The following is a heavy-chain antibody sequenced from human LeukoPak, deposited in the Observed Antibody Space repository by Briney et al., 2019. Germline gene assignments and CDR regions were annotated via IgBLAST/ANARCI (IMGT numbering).Heavy chain of an antibody. V-gene: IGHV3-48*03. Sequence: GGSLRLSCAASGFTFSSYQMNWVRQAPGKGLEWVSYISSVGDTIYYADSVKGRFTISRDNAKNSLYLQMNSLRAEDTAVYYCARDMGQYYGSGSYTDRGQGTLVTVSS. CDR2: ISSVGDTI. J-gene: IGHJ4*02. D-gene: IGHD3-10*01. CDR3: ARDMGQYYGSGSYTD. CDR1: GFTFSSYQ.